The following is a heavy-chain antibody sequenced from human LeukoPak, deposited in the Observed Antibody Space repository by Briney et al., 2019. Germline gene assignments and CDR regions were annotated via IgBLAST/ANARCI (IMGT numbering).Heavy chain of an antibody. D-gene: IGHD1-26*01. Sequence: SETLPLTCTVSGGSISSSSYYWGWIRQPPGKGLEWIGSIYYSGSTSYNPSLKSRVTMSLDASKNQFSLELNSVTPADTAVYYCARGGNYWPQWWFDPWGRGTLVSVSS. V-gene: IGHV4-39*07. CDR1: GGSISSSSYY. CDR3: ARGGNYWPQWWFDP. J-gene: IGHJ5*02. CDR2: IYYSGST.